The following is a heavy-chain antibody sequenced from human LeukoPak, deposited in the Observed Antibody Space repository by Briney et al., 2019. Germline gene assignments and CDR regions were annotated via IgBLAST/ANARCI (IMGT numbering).Heavy chain of an antibody. V-gene: IGHV3-30-3*01. CDR3: AEDYGDYCFDY. CDR1: GFTFSSYA. CDR2: ISHDGSNK. D-gene: IGHD4-17*01. J-gene: IGHJ4*02. Sequence: PGGSLRLSCAASGFTFSSYAMHWVRQAPGKGLEWVAVISHDGSNKYYADSVKGRFTISRDNSKNTLYLQMNSLRAEDTAVYYCAEDYGDYCFDYWGQGTLVTVSS.